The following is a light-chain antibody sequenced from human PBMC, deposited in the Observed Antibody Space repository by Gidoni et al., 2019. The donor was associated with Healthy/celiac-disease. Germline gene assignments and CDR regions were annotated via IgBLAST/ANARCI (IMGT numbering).Light chain of an antibody. CDR1: ALPKQY. V-gene: IGLV3-25*03. J-gene: IGLJ1*01. CDR3: QSALYV. Sequence: SYELPQPPSVSVSPGQTARITCSGDALPKQYAYWYQQKPGQAPVLVIYKDSERPSGIPERFSGSSSGTTVTLTISGVQAEDEADYYCQSALYVFGTGTKVTVL. CDR2: KDS.